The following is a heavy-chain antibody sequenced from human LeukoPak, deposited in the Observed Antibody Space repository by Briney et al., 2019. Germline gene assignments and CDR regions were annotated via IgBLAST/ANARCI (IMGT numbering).Heavy chain of an antibody. CDR1: GFTFSNYW. CDR3: TTGATAFDY. V-gene: IGHV3-74*01. D-gene: IGHD1-26*01. Sequence: GGSLRLSCAASGFTFSNYWIHWVRQPPGEGLVWVSRVDGDGSSTTYADSVKGRSTISRDNAKNTVYLQINSLRDEDTAVYYCTTGATAFDYWGQGTLVTVSS. CDR2: VDGDGSST. J-gene: IGHJ4*02.